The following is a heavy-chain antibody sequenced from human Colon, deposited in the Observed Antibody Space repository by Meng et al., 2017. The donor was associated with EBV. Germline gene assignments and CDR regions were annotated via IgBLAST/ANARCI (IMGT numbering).Heavy chain of an antibody. J-gene: IGHJ5*02. CDR2: IDHRGNT. CDR3: ARRGPSGNFSP. Sequence: QVQLQQGGEGLLNPSETLSRSCAVYGGSFRDYYWTWIRHPPGKGLGWIGEIDHRGNTKYNPSLKSRVTISLDTSKKQFSLKVSSVTAADSAVYYCARRGPSGNFSPWSQGALVTVSS. CDR1: GGSFRDYY. D-gene: IGHD3-10*01. V-gene: IGHV4-34*01.